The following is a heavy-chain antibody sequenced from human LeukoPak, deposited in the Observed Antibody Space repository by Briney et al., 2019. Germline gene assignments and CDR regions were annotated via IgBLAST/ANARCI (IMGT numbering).Heavy chain of an antibody. CDR3: ARDPYSSSADWFDP. Sequence: GGSLRLSCAASGFTFSSYYMNWVRQAPGKGLEWVSSISSSSSYIYYADSVKGRFTISRDNAKNSLYLQMNSLRAEDTAVYYCARDPYSSSADWFDPWGQGTLVTVSS. D-gene: IGHD6-6*01. CDR2: ISSSSSYI. CDR1: GFTFSSYY. V-gene: IGHV3-21*01. J-gene: IGHJ5*02.